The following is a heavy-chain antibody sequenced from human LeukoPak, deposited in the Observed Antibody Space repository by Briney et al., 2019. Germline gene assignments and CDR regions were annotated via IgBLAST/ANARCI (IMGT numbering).Heavy chain of an antibody. CDR1: GFTFSSYG. V-gene: IGHV3-33*06. Sequence: SGGSLRLSCAASGFTFSSYGMHWVRQAPGKGLEWVAVIWYDGSNKYYADSVKGRFTISRDNSKNTLYLQMNSLRAEDTAVYYCAKSDSSSLRFFDYWGQGTLVTVSS. CDR3: AKSDSSSLRFFDY. D-gene: IGHD6-6*01. J-gene: IGHJ4*02. CDR2: IWYDGSNK.